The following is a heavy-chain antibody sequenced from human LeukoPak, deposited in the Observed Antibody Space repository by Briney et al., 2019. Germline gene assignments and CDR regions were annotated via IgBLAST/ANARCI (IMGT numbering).Heavy chain of an antibody. CDR1: GGSFSGYY. CDR2: INHSGST. D-gene: IGHD2-15*01. V-gene: IGHV4-34*01. Sequence: SETLSLTCAVYGGSFSGYYWGWIRQPPGKGLEWIGEINHSGSTNYNPSLKSRVTISVDTSKNQFSLKLSSVTAADTAVYYCARGGPRYCSGGSCYFGYWGQGTLVTVSS. CDR3: ARGGPRYCSGGSCYFGY. J-gene: IGHJ4*02.